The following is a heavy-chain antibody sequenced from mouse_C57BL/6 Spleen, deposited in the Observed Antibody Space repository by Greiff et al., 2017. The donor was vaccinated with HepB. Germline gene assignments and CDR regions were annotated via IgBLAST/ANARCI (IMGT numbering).Heavy chain of an antibody. D-gene: IGHD1-1*01. J-gene: IGHJ2*01. CDR2: IHPNSGST. Sequence: QVQLKQPGAELVKPGASVKLSCKASGYTFTSYWMHWVKQRPGQGLEWIGMIHPNSGSTNYNEKFKSKATLTVDKSSSTAYMQLSSLTSEDSAVYYCARLDYYGIFDYWGQGTTLTVSS. CDR3: ARLDYYGIFDY. CDR1: GYTFTSYW. V-gene: IGHV1-64*01.